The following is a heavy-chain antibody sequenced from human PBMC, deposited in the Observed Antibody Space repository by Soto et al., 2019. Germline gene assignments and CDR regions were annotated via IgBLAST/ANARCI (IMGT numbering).Heavy chain of an antibody. V-gene: IGHV1-69*02. CDR1: GGTFSSYT. CDR2: IIPILGIA. CDR3: AAFGSSWYPLRY. D-gene: IGHD6-13*01. Sequence: QVQLVQSGAEVKKPGSSVKVSCKASGGTFSSYTISWVRQAPGQGLEWMGRIIPILGIANYAQKFQGRVTITAGQATSAAYMELSSLRSEDTAVYCCAAFGSSWYPLRYWGQGTLVTVSS. J-gene: IGHJ4*02.